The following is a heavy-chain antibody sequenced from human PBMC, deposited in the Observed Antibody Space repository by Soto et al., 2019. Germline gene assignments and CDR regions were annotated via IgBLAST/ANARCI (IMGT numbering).Heavy chain of an antibody. CDR1: GFTFSSYA. Sequence: EVQLLESGGGLVPPGGSLRLSCVASGFTFSSYAMGWVRQAPGKGLEWVSSMTPSGGDTYYADSVKGRFTISRDNSKNTLYLQMNSLRAEDTAVYYCARRWSAAGRYFDCWGQGTLVTVSS. CDR2: MTPSGGDT. D-gene: IGHD6-13*01. CDR3: ARRWSAAGRYFDC. J-gene: IGHJ4*02. V-gene: IGHV3-23*01.